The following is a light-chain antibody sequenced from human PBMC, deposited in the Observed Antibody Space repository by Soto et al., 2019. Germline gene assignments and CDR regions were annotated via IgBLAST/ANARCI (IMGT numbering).Light chain of an antibody. J-gene: IGKJ1*01. CDR1: QSVSSSY. CDR3: QQDYNLPWT. Sequence: PGERVTLSCRASQSVSSSYLTWYQQKPGQAPRLLIYGASTRATSIPARFSGSGSATDFTLTISSLQPEDFAVYYCQQDYNLPWTFGQGTKVEIK. CDR2: GAS. V-gene: IGKV3D-7*01.